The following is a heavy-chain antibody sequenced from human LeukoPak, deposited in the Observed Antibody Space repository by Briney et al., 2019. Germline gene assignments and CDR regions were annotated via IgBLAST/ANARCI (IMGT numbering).Heavy chain of an antibody. CDR3: ARALPWSGYLN. CDR2: IYYSGST. CDR1: GGSISSGDYY. J-gene: IGHJ4*02. D-gene: IGHD3-3*01. V-gene: IGHV4-30-4*01. Sequence: SQTLSLTCTVSGGSISSGDYYWSWIRQPPGKGLGWIEYIYYSGSTYYNPSLKSRVTISVDTSKNQFSLKLSSVTAADTAVYYCARALPWSGYLNWGQGTLVTVSS.